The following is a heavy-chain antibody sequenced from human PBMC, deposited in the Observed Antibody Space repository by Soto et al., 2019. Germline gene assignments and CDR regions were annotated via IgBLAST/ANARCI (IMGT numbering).Heavy chain of an antibody. V-gene: IGHV3-23*01. CDR3: ATKPTSQYYDILTGYLPNYYYYYMDV. J-gene: IGHJ6*03. CDR2: ISGSGGST. Sequence: GGSLRLSCAASGFTFSSYAMSWVRQAPGKGLEWVSAISGSGGSTYYADSVKGRFTISRDNSKNQLYLQMNSLRAEDTAVYYCATKPTSQYYDILTGYLPNYYYYYMDVWGKGTTVTVSS. D-gene: IGHD3-9*01. CDR1: GFTFSSYA.